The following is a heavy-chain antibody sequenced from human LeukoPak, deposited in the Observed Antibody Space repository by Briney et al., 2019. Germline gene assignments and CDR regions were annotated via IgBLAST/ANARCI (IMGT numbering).Heavy chain of an antibody. J-gene: IGHJ4*02. Sequence: GGSLRLSCAASGFTFSSYGMNWVRQAPGKGLEWVSYIGGTGGTTHYADSVKGRFTVSRDNVKNTLYLQMNSLRAEDTATYYCAKDPASFAYWGQGTLVTVSS. CDR3: AKDPASFAY. CDR2: IGGTGGTT. CDR1: GFTFSSYG. V-gene: IGHV3-23*01.